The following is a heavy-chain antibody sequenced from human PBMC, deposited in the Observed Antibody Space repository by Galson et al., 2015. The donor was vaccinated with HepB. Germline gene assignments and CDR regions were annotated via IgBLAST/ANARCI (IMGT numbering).Heavy chain of an antibody. CDR3: TKDRHSRIVPAAFGYHWFDP. CDR1: GFTFDDYG. D-gene: IGHD2-2*01. J-gene: IGHJ5*02. Sequence: SLRLSCAASGFTFDDYGVHWVRQAPGKGLEWVAGIRWNSGSIGYADSVKGRFTISRDNAKNSLYLQMNRLRAEDTALYYCTKDRHSRIVPAAFGYHWFDPWGQGTLVTVSS. CDR2: IRWNSGSI. V-gene: IGHV3-9*01.